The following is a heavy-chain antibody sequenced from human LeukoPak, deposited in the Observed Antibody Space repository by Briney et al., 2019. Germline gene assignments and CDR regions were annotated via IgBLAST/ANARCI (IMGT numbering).Heavy chain of an antibody. Sequence: GRSLRLSCAASGFTFSSYGMHWVRQAPGKGLEWVSAISGSGGSTYYADSVKGRFTISRDNSKHTLYLQMNSLRAEDTAVYYCARIITMIVYYWGQGTLVTVSS. CDR2: ISGSGGST. D-gene: IGHD3-22*01. J-gene: IGHJ4*02. CDR1: GFTFSSYG. V-gene: IGHV3-23*01. CDR3: ARIITMIVYY.